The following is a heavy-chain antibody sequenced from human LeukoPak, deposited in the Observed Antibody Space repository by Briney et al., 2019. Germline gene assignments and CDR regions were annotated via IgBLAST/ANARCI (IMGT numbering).Heavy chain of an antibody. Sequence: PGGSLRLSCAASGFTFSDYYMTWIRQAPGKGLEWLSYISTGSTYTNYADSVKGRFTISRDNAKNSLYLQMNSLRAEDTAVYYCARDLKGSAWYVDYWGQGTLVTVSS. CDR2: ISTGSTYT. D-gene: IGHD6-19*01. V-gene: IGHV3-11*05. CDR1: GFTFSDYY. CDR3: ARDLKGSAWYVDY. J-gene: IGHJ4*02.